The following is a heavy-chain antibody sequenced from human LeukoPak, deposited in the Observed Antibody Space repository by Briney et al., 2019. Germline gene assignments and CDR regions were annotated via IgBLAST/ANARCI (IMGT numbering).Heavy chain of an antibody. CDR2: IIPIFGTA. CDR1: GGTFSSYA. Sequence: SVKVSCKASGGTFSSYAISWVRQAPGQGLEWMGGIIPIFGTANYAQEFQGRVTITTDESTSTAYMELSSLRSEDTAVYCCARVNRVVPAATYAFDIWGQGTMVTVSS. D-gene: IGHD2-2*01. CDR3: ARVNRVVPAATYAFDI. V-gene: IGHV1-69*05. J-gene: IGHJ3*02.